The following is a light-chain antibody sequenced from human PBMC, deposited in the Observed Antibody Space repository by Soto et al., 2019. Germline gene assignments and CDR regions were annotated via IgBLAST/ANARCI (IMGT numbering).Light chain of an antibody. J-gene: IGLJ3*02. CDR2: DVT. CDR1: SSDVGGYDH. CDR3: SSYTNKDTLL. Sequence: QSVLTQPASVSGSPGQSITISCTGTSSDVGGYDHVSWYQQHPGKAPKLIIYDVTVRPSGISPRFSCSKSDNTASLAVSGLQPEDEADYYCSSYTNKDTLLFGGGTKLTVL. V-gene: IGLV2-14*03.